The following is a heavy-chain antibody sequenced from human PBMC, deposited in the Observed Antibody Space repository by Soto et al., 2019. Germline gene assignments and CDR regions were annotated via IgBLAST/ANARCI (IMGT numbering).Heavy chain of an antibody. D-gene: IGHD3-10*01. V-gene: IGHV3-21*01. CDR1: GFTFSSYS. CDR3: ARDLPPSITMVRGVIGNAFDI. J-gene: IGHJ3*02. CDR2: ISSSSSYI. Sequence: GSLRLSCAASGFTFSSYSMNWVRQAPGKGLEWVSSISSSSSYIYYADSVKGRFTISRDNAKNSLYLQMNSLRAEDTAVYYCARDLPPSITMVRGVIGNAFDIWGQGTMVTVSS.